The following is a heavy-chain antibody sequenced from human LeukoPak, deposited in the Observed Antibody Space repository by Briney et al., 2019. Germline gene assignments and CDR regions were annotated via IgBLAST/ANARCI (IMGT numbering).Heavy chain of an antibody. CDR2: IYSGGST. CDR1: GFIVSSNY. CDR3: ASIRITMKALDY. D-gene: IGHD3-22*01. Sequence: PGGSLRLSCAASGFIVSSNYMSWVRQAPGKGLGWVSLIYSGGSTYYADSVKGRFTISRDNSKNTLYLQMNSLRAEDTAVYYCASIRITMKALDYWGQGTLVTVSS. J-gene: IGHJ4*02. V-gene: IGHV3-53*01.